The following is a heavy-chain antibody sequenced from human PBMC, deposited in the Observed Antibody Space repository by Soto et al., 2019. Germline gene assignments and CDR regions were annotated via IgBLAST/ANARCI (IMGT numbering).Heavy chain of an antibody. V-gene: IGHV4-59*01. J-gene: IGHJ4*02. Sequence: QVQLQESGPGLVKPSETLSLTCTVSGGSISSYYWSWIRQPPGKGLEWIGYIYYSGSTNYNPSLMSRVTISVDTSNNQFSLKLSSVTAADTAVYYCARVSSGYYLVFAYWGQGTLVTVSS. CDR3: ARVSSGYYLVFAY. D-gene: IGHD3-22*01. CDR2: IYYSGST. CDR1: GGSISSYY.